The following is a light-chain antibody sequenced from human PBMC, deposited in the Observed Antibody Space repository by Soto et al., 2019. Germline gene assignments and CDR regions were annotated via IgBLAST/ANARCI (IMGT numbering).Light chain of an antibody. CDR2: ASS. CDR1: QGISNY. V-gene: IGKV1-27*01. CDR3: QKYTNAPA. Sequence: DIQMTQSPSSLSASVGDRVTITCRSSQGISNYFAWYQQIPGKVPKLMISASSTLQSAAPSRFSGSGSGTDSTLTISSLQPEDVATYYCQKYTNAPAFGGGTKVEIK. J-gene: IGKJ4*01.